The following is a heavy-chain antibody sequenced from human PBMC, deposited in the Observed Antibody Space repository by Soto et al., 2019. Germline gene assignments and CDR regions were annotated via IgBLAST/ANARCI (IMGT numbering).Heavy chain of an antibody. CDR1: GGTLSDFG. CDR3: AKNSVTRARVDYYYGLDV. V-gene: IGHV1-69*13. CDR2: VIPIFSTS. D-gene: IGHD4-17*01. J-gene: IGHJ6*02. Sequence: GASVKVSCKTSGGTLSDFGISWVRQAPGHGLEWMGGVIPIFSTSNYAPKFHGRVTFTADGSTAYMELSSLRSDDTAVYYCAKNSVTRARVDYYYGLDVWGQGTTVTVSS.